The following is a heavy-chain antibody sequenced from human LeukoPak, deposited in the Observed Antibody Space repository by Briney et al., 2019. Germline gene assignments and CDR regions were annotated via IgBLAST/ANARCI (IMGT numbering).Heavy chain of an antibody. V-gene: IGHV3-7*03. CDR2: IKQDQSEK. CDR1: GFTFTNYW. J-gene: IGHJ4*02. D-gene: IGHD2-2*01. CDR3: ARSVEEGYCSETSCYAGY. Sequence: GGSLRLSCVASGFTFTNYWMTWVRQAPGKGLEWVANIKQDQSEKWYVASVKGRFAVSRDNAKNSMYLQMNSLRAEDTAIYYCARSVEEGYCSETSCYAGYWGRGTLVTVSS.